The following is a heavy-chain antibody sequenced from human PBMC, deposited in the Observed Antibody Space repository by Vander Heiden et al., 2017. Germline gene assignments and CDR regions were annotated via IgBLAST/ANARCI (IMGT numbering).Heavy chain of an antibody. CDR1: GLTLSSYG. CDR2: ISGSGGST. J-gene: IGHJ4*02. D-gene: IGHD6-19*01. Sequence: EVQLLESGGGLVQPGGSLRLSCAASGLTLSSYGMSWVRQAPGKGLEWVSAISGSGGSTYYADSVKGRFTISRDNSKNTLYLQMNSLRAEDTAVYYCAKDLVAGTPPFDYWGQGTLVTVSS. CDR3: AKDLVAGTPPFDY. V-gene: IGHV3-23*01.